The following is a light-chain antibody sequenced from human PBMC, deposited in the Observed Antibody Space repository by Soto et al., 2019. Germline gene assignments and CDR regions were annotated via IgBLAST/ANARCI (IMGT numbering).Light chain of an antibody. J-gene: IGLJ2*01. CDR2: EVS. CDR1: GSDIAVYDF. Sequence: QSALTQPPSASGSPGQSVTISCAGTGSDIAVYDFVSWYQQHPGKAPKLIIYEVSKRPSGVPDRFSASKSGNTASQTVSGLQAEDEADYYCSSYSGSNTLVFGGGTKLTVL. V-gene: IGLV2-8*01. CDR3: SSYSGSNTLV.